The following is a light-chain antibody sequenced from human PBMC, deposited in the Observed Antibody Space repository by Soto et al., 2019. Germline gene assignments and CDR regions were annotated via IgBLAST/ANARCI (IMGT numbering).Light chain of an antibody. Sequence: ENVLTQSPGTLSLSPGERATLSCRASQSVTSSYLAWYQQKPGQAPSLLIYATSSRATGIPDRFSGSGSGTDFTLTISRLEPEDFAVYYCQQYDSSRLTFGGGTKVEIK. J-gene: IGKJ4*02. CDR3: QQYDSSRLT. CDR2: ATS. V-gene: IGKV3-20*01. CDR1: QSVTSSY.